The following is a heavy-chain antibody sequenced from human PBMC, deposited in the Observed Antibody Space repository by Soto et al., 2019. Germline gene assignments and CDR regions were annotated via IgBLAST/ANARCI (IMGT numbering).Heavy chain of an antibody. D-gene: IGHD3-10*01. V-gene: IGHV6-1*01. Sequence: SQTLSLTCVISADSVSSNSAAWNWIRQSPSRGLEWLGRTYYRSKWYNDYAVSVKSRITINPDTSKNQFSLHLNSVTPEDTAVYYCASMYYYGSGGYSGMDVWGKGTTVTVS. J-gene: IGHJ6*04. CDR1: ADSVSSNSAA. CDR3: ASMYYYGSGGYSGMDV. CDR2: TYYRSKWYN.